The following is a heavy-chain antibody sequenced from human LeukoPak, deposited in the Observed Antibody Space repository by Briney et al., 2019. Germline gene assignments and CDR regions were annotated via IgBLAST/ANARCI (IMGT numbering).Heavy chain of an antibody. D-gene: IGHD5-24*01. V-gene: IGHV1-46*01. CDR2: INPSVGSA. CDR1: GYTFTRSY. CDR3: ARGWEMASKAPFDY. J-gene: IGHJ4*02. Sequence: ASVKVSCKASGYTFTRSYMHWVRQAPGQGLEWMGIINPSVGSASYSQKFQGRVTMTRDTSTSTVYMELSSLRSEDTAVYYCARGWEMASKAPFDYWGQGTLVTVSS.